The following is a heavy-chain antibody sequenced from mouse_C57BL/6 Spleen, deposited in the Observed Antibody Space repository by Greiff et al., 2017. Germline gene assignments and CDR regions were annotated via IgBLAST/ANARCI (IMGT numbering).Heavy chain of an antibody. V-gene: IGHV2-6-1*01. CDR2: IWSDGST. CDR3: ARHESWSYAMDY. Sequence: VMLVESGPGLVAPSQSLSITCTVSGFSLTSYGVHWVRQPPGKGLEWLVVIWSDGSTTYNSALKSRLSISKDNSKGQVFLKMNRIQTNDTAMYYCARHESWSYAMDYWGQGTSVTVSS. J-gene: IGHJ4*01. CDR1: GFSLTSYG.